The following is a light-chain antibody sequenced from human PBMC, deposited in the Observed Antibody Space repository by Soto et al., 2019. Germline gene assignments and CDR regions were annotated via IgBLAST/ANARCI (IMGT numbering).Light chain of an antibody. Sequence: EIVMTQSPATLSVSQGEDPTFSCGASRRVRNNLAGYQQSPGQAPRLLIFGASTRATGIPARFSGSGSGTEFTLTISSLQSEDFAVYYCQQYNNWPPWTFGQGTKVEVK. CDR2: GAS. V-gene: IGKV3-15*01. CDR3: QQYNNWPPWT. J-gene: IGKJ1*01. CDR1: RRVRNN.